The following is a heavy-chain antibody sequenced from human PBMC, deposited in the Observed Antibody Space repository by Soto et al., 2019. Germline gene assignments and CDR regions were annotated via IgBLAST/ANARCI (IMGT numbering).Heavy chain of an antibody. D-gene: IGHD3-22*01. V-gene: IGHV3-15*07. CDR2: IKRKTDGATT. CDR1: GFTFSNAW. Sequence: PGGCLRLSCAASGFTFSNAWINWVRQAPGKGLECAGCIKRKTDGATTDFPEPVKGRVVSSRVDSKDMVYLQMNRLKTEDTAIYYCTTDSSSPMIVLRFDYWGHGTLVTVSS. CDR3: TTDSSSPMIVLRFDY. J-gene: IGHJ4*01.